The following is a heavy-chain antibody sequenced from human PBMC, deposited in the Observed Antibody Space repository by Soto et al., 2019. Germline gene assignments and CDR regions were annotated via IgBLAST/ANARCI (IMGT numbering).Heavy chain of an antibody. CDR3: ARGLVRYCSSTSCSMGMDV. Sequence: ASVKVSCKASGGTFSSYAISWVRQAPGQGLEWMGGIIPIFGTANYAQKFQGRVTITADKSTSTAYMELSSLRSEDTAVYYCARGLVRYCSSTSCSMGMDVWGQGTTVTVSS. V-gene: IGHV1-69*06. CDR2: IIPIFGTA. J-gene: IGHJ6*02. CDR1: GGTFSSYA. D-gene: IGHD2-2*01.